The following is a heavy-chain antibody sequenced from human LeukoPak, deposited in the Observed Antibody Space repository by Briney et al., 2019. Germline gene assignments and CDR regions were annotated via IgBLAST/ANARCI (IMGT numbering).Heavy chain of an antibody. CDR2: IKEDGSEK. Sequence: PGGSLRLSCAASGFTVSSNYMSWVRQAPGKGLEWVANIKEDGSEKYYVDSVKGRFTISRDNAKNSLYLQMNSLRAEDTALYFCARDRGAVTTELDYWGQGTLVTVSS. CDR3: ARDRGAVTTELDY. V-gene: IGHV3-7*01. D-gene: IGHD4-17*01. CDR1: GFTVSSNY. J-gene: IGHJ4*02.